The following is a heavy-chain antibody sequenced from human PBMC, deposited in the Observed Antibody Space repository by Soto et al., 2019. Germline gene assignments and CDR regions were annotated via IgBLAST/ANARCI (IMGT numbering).Heavy chain of an antibody. CDR2: ISASGGST. CDR1: GFTFSTYA. Sequence: QPGGSLRLSCAASGFTFSTYAMSWVRQAPGKGLEWVSAISASGGSTWSADSVNGRFTISRDNSINMLYLQMNSLTTDDTAVYYCARPRGYGVFDAYDFWGQGAMVTVSS. D-gene: IGHD2-8*01. J-gene: IGHJ3*01. V-gene: IGHV3-23*01. CDR3: ARPRGYGVFDAYDF.